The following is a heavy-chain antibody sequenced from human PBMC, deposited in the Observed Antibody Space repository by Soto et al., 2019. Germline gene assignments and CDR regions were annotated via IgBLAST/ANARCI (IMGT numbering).Heavy chain of an antibody. Sequence: GGSLRLSCAASGFTFSSYGMHWVRQAPGKGLEWVAVIWYDGSNKYYADSVKGRFTISRDNSKNTLYLQMNSLRAEDTAVYYCARAASGYDSGDLSYFDYWGQGTLVTVSS. V-gene: IGHV3-33*01. CDR1: GFTFSSYG. J-gene: IGHJ4*02. D-gene: IGHD5-12*01. CDR2: IWYDGSNK. CDR3: ARAASGYDSGDLSYFDY.